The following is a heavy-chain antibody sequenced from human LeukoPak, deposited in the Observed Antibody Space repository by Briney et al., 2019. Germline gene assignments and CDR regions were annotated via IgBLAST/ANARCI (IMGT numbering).Heavy chain of an antibody. D-gene: IGHD6-6*01. V-gene: IGHV4-4*02. J-gene: IGHJ6*03. Sequence: PSETLSLTCAVSGGSINTTNWWSWVRQPPGKGLEWIAEVYHAGNTKYNPSLKSRATISIDKSKNQFSLQLSSVTAADTAVYYCARVEYSSSSGYYFYMDVWGKGTTVTVSS. CDR1: GGSINTTNW. CDR2: VYHAGNT. CDR3: ARVEYSSSSGYYFYMDV.